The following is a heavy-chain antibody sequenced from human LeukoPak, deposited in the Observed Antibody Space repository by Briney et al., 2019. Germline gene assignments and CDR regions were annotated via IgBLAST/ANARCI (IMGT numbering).Heavy chain of an antibody. Sequence: SETLSLTCTVSGGSISSYYWSWIRQPPGKGLEWIGSLFYSGNTNYNPSLKSRVTISLDTSKNQVSLKLSPVTAADTAVYYCARGSSPFDYWGQGTLVTVSS. V-gene: IGHV4-59*08. CDR1: GGSISSYY. J-gene: IGHJ4*02. CDR3: ARGSSPFDY. CDR2: LFYSGNT.